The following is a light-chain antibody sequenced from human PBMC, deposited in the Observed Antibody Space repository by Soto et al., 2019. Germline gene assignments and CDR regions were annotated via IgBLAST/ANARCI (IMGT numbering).Light chain of an antibody. V-gene: IGLV2-14*01. CDR3: CSYTTSNTRQIV. CDR2: DVS. CDR1: SSDVGGYNY. Sequence: QSVLTQPVSVSGSPGQSITISCTGTSSDVGGYNYVSWYQQHPGKAPKFMIYDVSNRPSGVSNRFSGSKSGNTASLTISGIQAEDEADYYCCSYTTSNTRQIVFGTGTKVTVL. J-gene: IGLJ1*01.